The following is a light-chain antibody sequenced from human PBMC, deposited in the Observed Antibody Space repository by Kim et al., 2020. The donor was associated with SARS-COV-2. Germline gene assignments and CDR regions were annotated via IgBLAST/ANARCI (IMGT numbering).Light chain of an antibody. CDR2: GDG. J-gene: IGLJ3*02. CDR3: AAWDGSLNVWV. V-gene: IGLV1-44*01. Sequence: ELTQPPSASGTPGQRVTISCSGSKSNVGNNPVNWYQQFPGTAPKLLIYGDGQRPSGVFDRFSGSKSGTSASLAIGGLHSEDEADYYCAAWDGSLNVWVFGGGTQLTV. CDR1: KSNVGNNP.